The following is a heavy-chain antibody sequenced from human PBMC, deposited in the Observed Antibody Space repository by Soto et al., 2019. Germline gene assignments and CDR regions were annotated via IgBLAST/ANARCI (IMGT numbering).Heavy chain of an antibody. V-gene: IGHV4-39*07. CDR1: GGSISGSSHR. CDR2: IHYTGST. D-gene: IGHD3-3*01. J-gene: IGHJ5*02. Sequence: SETLSLTCTVSGGSISGSSHRWGWVRQSPGVGLEGIGSIHYTGSTFYNPPLKSRVTLSVDTSKNQFSLKLSSVTAADTAVYYCARAHDFWSGYSSWFDPWGQGTLVTVSS. CDR3: ARAHDFWSGYSSWFDP.